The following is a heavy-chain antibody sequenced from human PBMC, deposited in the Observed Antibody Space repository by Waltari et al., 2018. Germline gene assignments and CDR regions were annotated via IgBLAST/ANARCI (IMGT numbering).Heavy chain of an antibody. CDR1: GFTFSSYA. CDR3: ARKLRNLDY. CDR2: ISFDGSNK. V-gene: IGHV3-30-3*01. J-gene: IGHJ4*02. D-gene: IGHD3-3*01. Sequence: QVQLVESGGGVVQPGRSLRVSCAASGFTFSSYAMHWVRLAPGKGLEWVEVISFDGSNKYYADSVKGRFTISRDNSKNTLYLQMNSLRAEDTAVYYCARKLRNLDYWGQGTLVTVSS.